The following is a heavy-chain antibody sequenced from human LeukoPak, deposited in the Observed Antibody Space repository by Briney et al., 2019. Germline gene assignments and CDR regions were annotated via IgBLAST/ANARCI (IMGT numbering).Heavy chain of an antibody. J-gene: IGHJ2*01. CDR1: GVSISSLY. D-gene: IGHD2-15*01. V-gene: IGHV4-59*08. Sequence: SETLSLTCTVSGVSISSLYWSWVRQPPGKGLEWFEYINQSGITNYNPSLKGRVTMSLDTSKSQFSLKLSSVTAADTAVYYCARLRYCSSGTCLWYFDLWGRGTLVTVSS. CDR3: ARLRYCSSGTCLWYFDL. CDR2: INQSGIT.